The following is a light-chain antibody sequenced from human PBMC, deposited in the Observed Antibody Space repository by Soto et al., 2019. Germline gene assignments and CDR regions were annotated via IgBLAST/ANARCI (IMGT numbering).Light chain of an antibody. Sequence: EIALTQSPGTLSLSPGERATLSCRASQSLSSSYLAWYQHKPGQAPRLLIYDASSRATGVPDRFSGSGSGTEFTLTISRLEPEDFAVYYCQQYVSSPFTFGGGTKVEIK. CDR3: QQYVSSPFT. CDR2: DAS. V-gene: IGKV3-20*01. CDR1: QSLSSSY. J-gene: IGKJ4*01.